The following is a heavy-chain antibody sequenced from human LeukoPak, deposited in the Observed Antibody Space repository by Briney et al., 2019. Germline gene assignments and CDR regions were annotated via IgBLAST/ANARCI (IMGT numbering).Heavy chain of an antibody. V-gene: IGHV3-30*18. D-gene: IGHD6-13*01. CDR1: GFTFSSYG. J-gene: IGHJ4*02. CDR3: AKDRRGMGIAAAGTRFDY. Sequence: GGSLRLSCVTSGFTFSSYGMHWVRQVPGKGLEWVAVISRDAKSNYHVESVKGRFTISRDNSKDTLFLHMNSLRAEDTAVYYCAKDRRGMGIAAAGTRFDYWGQGTRVTVSS. CDR2: ISRDAKSN.